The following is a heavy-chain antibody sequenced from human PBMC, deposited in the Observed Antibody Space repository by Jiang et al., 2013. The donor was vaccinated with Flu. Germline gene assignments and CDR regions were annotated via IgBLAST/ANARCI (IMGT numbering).Heavy chain of an antibody. CDR3: ARATPPGGYYYGMDV. J-gene: IGHJ6*02. V-gene: IGHV3-9*01. D-gene: IGHD2-15*01. Sequence: SGISWNSGHIGYADSVKGRFTISRDNAKNSVYLQMNSLRPEDTALYYCARATPPGGYYYGMDVWGQGTTVTVSS. CDR2: ISWNSGHI.